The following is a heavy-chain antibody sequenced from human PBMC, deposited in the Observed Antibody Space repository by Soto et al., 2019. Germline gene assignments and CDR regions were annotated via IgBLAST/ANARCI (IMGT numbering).Heavy chain of an antibody. J-gene: IGHJ4*02. D-gene: IGHD4-4*01. CDR1: GFTFSSYW. V-gene: IGHV3-7*03. CDR3: AKSKEMTTVTTFDY. CDR2: IKQDGSEK. Sequence: GGSLRLSCAASGFTFSSYWMSWVRQAPGKGLEWVANIKQDGSEKYYVDSVKGRFTISRDNAKNSLYLQMNSLRAEDTAVYYCAKSKEMTTVTTFDYWGQGTLVTVSS.